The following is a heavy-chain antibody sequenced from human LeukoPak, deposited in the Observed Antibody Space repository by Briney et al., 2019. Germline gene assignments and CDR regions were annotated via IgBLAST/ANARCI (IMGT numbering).Heavy chain of an antibody. Sequence: GGSLRLSCAASGFTFSDYHMSWIRQVPGKGLEWVSYISSSGGTISYADSVKGRFTISRDNAKNSLYLQMNSLRAEDTAVYYCAREREFSGSYYYYGMDVWGQGTTVTVSS. CDR1: GFTFSDYH. D-gene: IGHD6-19*01. V-gene: IGHV3-11*04. CDR2: ISSSGGTI. J-gene: IGHJ6*02. CDR3: AREREFSGSYYYYGMDV.